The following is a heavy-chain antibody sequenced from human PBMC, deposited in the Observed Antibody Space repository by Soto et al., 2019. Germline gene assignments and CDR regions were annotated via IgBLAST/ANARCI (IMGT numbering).Heavy chain of an antibody. CDR2: ILYDGGTT. D-gene: IGHD5-18*01. J-gene: IGHJ6*02. CDR1: GFTFSSYT. Sequence: QVQLVESGGGVVQPGRSLRLSCAASGFTFSSYTMHWVRQAPGKGLEWVALILYDGGTTYYADSVKGGFTISRDNSKKPRYLQMNSLRAEDTAVYYCAIDNGYRHGHGRDVWGQGTTVTVSS. V-gene: IGHV3-30-3*01. CDR3: AIDNGYRHGHGRDV.